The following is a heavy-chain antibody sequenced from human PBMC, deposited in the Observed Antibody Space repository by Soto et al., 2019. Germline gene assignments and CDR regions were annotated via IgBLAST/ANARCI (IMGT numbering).Heavy chain of an antibody. CDR1: GGTFSSYA. D-gene: IGHD5-12*01. J-gene: IGHJ6*02. CDR2: IIPIFGTA. Sequence: SVKVSCKASGGTFSSYAISWVRQAPGQGLEWMGGIIPIFGTANYAQKFQGRVTITADESTSTAYMELSSLRSEDTAVYYCARVIIVATQYYYYGMDVWGQGTTVTVSS. V-gene: IGHV1-69*13. CDR3: ARVIIVATQYYYYGMDV.